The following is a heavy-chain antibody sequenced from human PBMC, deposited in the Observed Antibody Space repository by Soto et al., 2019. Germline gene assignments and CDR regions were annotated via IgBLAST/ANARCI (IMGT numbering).Heavy chain of an antibody. D-gene: IGHD3-10*01. CDR2: IIPFLGKT. V-gene: IGHV1-69*06. CDR1: GSIFITYG. Sequence: QVQLVQSGAELKMPGSSVKVSCKTSGSIFITYGFSGVRQAPGQGLEWMGGIIPFLGKTNHAQQFQGRVTSTADKATSTVYMELTNRTVEDTAVSFCARETAHRGASGRPLLPENFDSWGQGTLVTVSS. CDR3: ARETAHRGASGRPLLPENFDS. J-gene: IGHJ4*02.